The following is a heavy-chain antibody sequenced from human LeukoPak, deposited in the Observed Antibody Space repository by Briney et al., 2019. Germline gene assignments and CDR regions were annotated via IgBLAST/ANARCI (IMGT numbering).Heavy chain of an antibody. CDR2: ISYDGSNK. CDR3: ARDLWTDY. CDR1: GFTFSSYA. V-gene: IGHV3-30*04. D-gene: IGHD3/OR15-3a*01. J-gene: IGHJ4*02. Sequence: PGRSLRLPCAASGFTFSSYAMHWVRQAPGKGLEWVAVISYDGSNKYYADSVKGRFTISRDNSKNTLYLQMNGLRAEDTAVYYCARDLWTDYWGQGTLVTVSS.